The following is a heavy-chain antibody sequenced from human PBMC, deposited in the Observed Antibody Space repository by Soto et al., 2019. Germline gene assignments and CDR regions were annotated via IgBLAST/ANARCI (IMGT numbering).Heavy chain of an antibody. CDR3: ARSPSSGGYDHYFDY. D-gene: IGHD2-15*01. CDR1: GFTFSSYS. J-gene: IGHJ4*02. CDR2: IRSSSSTI. V-gene: IGHV3-48*01. Sequence: PGGSLRLSCAASGFTFSSYSMHWVRQAPGKGLEWVSVIRSSSSTIYYADSVKGRFTISRDNAKNSLYLQMNSLRAEDTAVYYCARSPSSGGYDHYFDYWGQGTLVTVSS.